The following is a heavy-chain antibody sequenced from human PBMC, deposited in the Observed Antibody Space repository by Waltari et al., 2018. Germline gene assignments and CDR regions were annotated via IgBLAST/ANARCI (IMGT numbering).Heavy chain of an antibody. D-gene: IGHD1-26*01. V-gene: IGHV4-39*07. CDR1: GGSINIVSYY. J-gene: IGHJ3*02. Sequence: QLQLQESGPGLVKPSETLALTCTVSGGSINIVSYYWVWIRQPPGKGLEYFGSIYSSGATYYSPSLTSRVTISLDTSKNQFSLKLRSVTAADTAVYYCARSVVGSNDAFDIWGQGTMVSVS. CDR2: IYSSGAT. CDR3: ARSVVGSNDAFDI.